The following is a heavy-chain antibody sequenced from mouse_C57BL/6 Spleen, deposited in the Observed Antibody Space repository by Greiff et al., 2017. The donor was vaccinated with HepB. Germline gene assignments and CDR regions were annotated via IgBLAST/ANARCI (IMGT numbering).Heavy chain of an antibody. D-gene: IGHD4-1*01. CDR1: GYTFTSYW. V-gene: IGHV1-64*01. CDR2: IHPNSGST. CDR3: ASLNWDGDFDY. J-gene: IGHJ2*01. Sequence: VQLQQPGAELVKPGASVKLSCKASGYTFTSYWMHWVKQRPGQGLEWIGMIHPNSGSTNYNEKFKSKATLTVDKSSSTAYMQLSSLTSEDSAVYYCASLNWDGDFDYWGQGTTLTVSS.